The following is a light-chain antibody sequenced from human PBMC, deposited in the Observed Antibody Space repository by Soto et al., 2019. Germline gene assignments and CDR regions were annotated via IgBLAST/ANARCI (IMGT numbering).Light chain of an antibody. CDR2: GAS. V-gene: IGKV3-11*01. CDR3: QQRSNWPLT. CDR1: QSVGSNY. Sequence: EIVLTQTPGTLSWSPGERATLSCRASQSVGSNYLAWYQQKPGQAPRILIFGASDRATGIPARFSGSGSGTDFTLTISSLEPEDFALYFCQQRSNWPLTFGGGTKVDIK. J-gene: IGKJ4*01.